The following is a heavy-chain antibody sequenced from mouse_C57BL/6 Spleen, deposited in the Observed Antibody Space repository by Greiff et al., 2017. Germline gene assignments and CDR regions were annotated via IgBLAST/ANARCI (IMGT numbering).Heavy chain of an antibody. CDR2: ISYDGSN. V-gene: IGHV3-6*01. CDR3: ARGGDYDGYAMDY. D-gene: IGHD2-3*01. J-gene: IGHJ4*01. Sequence: VQLQQSGPGLVKPSQSLSLTCSVTGYSITSGYYWNWIRQFPGNKLEWMGYISYDGSNNYNPSLKNRISITRDTSKNQFFLKLNSVTTEDTATYYCARGGDYDGYAMDYWGQGTSVTVSS. CDR1: GYSITSGYY.